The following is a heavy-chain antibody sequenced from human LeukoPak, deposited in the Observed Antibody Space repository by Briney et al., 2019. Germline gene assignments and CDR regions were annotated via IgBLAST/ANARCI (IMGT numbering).Heavy chain of an antibody. V-gene: IGHV1-69*13. CDR1: GGTFTSYA. Sequence: GASVKVSCKASGGTFTSYAISWVRQAPGQGLEWMGGIIPIFGTANYAQKFQGRVTITADESTSTAYMKLSSLRSEDTAVYYCAREYQLPDYDAFDIWGQGKMVTVSS. CDR2: IIPIFGTA. CDR3: AREYQLPDYDAFDI. J-gene: IGHJ3*02. D-gene: IGHD2-2*01.